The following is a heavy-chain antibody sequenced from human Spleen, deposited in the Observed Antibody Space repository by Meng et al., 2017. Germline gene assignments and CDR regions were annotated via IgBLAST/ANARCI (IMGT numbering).Heavy chain of an antibody. CDR3: ARAIYCIGGTCYSEFFDY. Sequence: QVQLVQSGAEVKKTGASVKLSCRPSGYTFSDYHMNWVRQAPGQGLEWMGIINPGSGTTTYAQNFQGRVTMTRDTSTSTFYMELSSLRSEDTAVYYCARAIYCIGGTCYSEFFDYWGQGTLVTVSS. CDR2: INPGSGTT. D-gene: IGHD2-15*01. J-gene: IGHJ4*02. CDR1: GYTFSDYH. V-gene: IGHV1-46*01.